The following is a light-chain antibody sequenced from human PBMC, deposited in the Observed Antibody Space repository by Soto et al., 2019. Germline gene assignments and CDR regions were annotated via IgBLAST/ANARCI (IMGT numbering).Light chain of an antibody. CDR3: QQSSSGPFT. Sequence: DIQMTQSPDSLSASVGDRVTITCRASQSISTYLHWYQQKPGKAPKLLVHSVSNLQSGVPSRFTGSGSGTDFTLTISSLQPEDFATYFSQQSSSGPFTFGQGTKLEI. V-gene: IGKV1-39*01. J-gene: IGKJ2*01. CDR2: SVS. CDR1: QSISTY.